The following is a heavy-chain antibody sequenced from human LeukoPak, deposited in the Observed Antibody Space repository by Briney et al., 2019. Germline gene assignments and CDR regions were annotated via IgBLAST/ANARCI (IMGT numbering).Heavy chain of an antibody. CDR2: ISSISSSYI. V-gene: IGHV3-21*01. CDR1: GFTFSNAW. Sequence: GGSLRLSCAASGFTFSNAWMNWVRQAPGKGLEWVSSISSISSSYIYYADSVKGRFTISRDNARNSLYLQMNSLRAEDTAVYYCAREHSGYDFPGRDYYYMDVWGKGTTVTVSS. D-gene: IGHD5-12*01. J-gene: IGHJ6*03. CDR3: AREHSGYDFPGRDYYYMDV.